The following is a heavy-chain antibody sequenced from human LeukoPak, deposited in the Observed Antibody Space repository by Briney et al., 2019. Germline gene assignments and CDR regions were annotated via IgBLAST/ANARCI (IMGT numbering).Heavy chain of an antibody. V-gene: IGHV1-69*05. D-gene: IGHD4-17*01. CDR3: AIVMGDYVSYYFDY. CDR2: IIPIFGTA. CDR1: GGTFSSYA. Sequence: ASVKVSCKASGGTFSSYAISWARQAPGQGLEWMGRIIPIFGTANYAQKFQGRVTITTDESTSTAYMELSSLRSEDTAVYYCAIVMGDYVSYYFDYWGQGTLVTVSS. J-gene: IGHJ4*02.